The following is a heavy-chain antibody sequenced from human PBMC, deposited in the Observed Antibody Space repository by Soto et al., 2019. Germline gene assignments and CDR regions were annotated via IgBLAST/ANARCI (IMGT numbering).Heavy chain of an antibody. V-gene: IGHV1-2*04. D-gene: IGHD3-10*01. CDR3: ARGRRDLWFGELLHGDGMDV. Sequence: ASVKLSCKASVYRFTGYYMHWVRLEPGKGLEWMGWINPNSGGTNYAQKFQGWVTMTRDTSISTAYMELSRLRSDDTAVYYCARGRRDLWFGELLHGDGMDVWGQGTTVTVSS. J-gene: IGHJ6*02. CDR1: VYRFTGYY. CDR2: INPNSGGT.